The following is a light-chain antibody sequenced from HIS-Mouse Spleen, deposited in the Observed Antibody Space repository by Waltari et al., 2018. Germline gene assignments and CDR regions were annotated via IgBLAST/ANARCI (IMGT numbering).Light chain of an antibody. V-gene: IGLV1-47*01. CDR1: SSNIGSNY. J-gene: IGLJ3*02. CDR2: RNN. Sequence: QSVLTQPPSASGTPGQRVTISCSGSSSNIGSNYLYWYQQLPGTAPKLLIYRNNQRPSGVPDRFSSSKSGTSASLAISGLRSEDEADYYCAAWDDSLSGPVFGGGTKLTVL. CDR3: AAWDDSLSGPV.